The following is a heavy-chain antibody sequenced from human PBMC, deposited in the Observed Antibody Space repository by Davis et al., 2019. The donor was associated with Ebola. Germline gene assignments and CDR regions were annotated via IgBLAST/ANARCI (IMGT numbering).Heavy chain of an antibody. CDR2: IRSDGSTT. CDR3: VKGDIVVVPAASELYYYYGMDV. Sequence: GESLKISCAASGFTFSNYWMHWFRQVPGKGLVWVSRIRSDGSTTYSADSVQDRFTISRDNAKNTLYLQMSSLRAEDTAVYYCVKGDIVVVPAASELYYYYGMDVWGQGTTVTVSS. D-gene: IGHD2-2*01. V-gene: IGHV3-74*01. CDR1: GFTFSNYW. J-gene: IGHJ6*02.